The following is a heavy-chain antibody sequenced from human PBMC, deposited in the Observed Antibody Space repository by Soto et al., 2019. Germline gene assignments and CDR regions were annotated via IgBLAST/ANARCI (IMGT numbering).Heavy chain of an antibody. CDR2: IYHGGST. Sequence: SETHSLTSTFSGGSSISYYWCWIRQQTGKGLEWIGYIYHGGSTYHNPSLKGRVTISVDTSKNQFSLKLTSVTAEDTALYFCATHQGYYGSGTYCFDYWGLGTQVTVSS. V-gene: IGHV4-59*06. CDR3: ATHQGYYGSGTYCFDY. CDR1: GGSSISYY. D-gene: IGHD3-10*01. J-gene: IGHJ4*02.